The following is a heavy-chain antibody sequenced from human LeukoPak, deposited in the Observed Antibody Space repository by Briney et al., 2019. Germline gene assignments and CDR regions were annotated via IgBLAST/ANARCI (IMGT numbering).Heavy chain of an antibody. CDR2: INPSGGST. V-gene: IGHV1-46*01. CDR3: AKIAAVHFDYYGMDV. J-gene: IGHJ6*02. Sequence: ASVKVSCKASGYTFTSYYMHWVRQAPGQGLEWMGIINPSGGSTSYAQKFQGRVTMTRDTSTSTVYMELSSLRAEDTAVYYCAKIAAVHFDYYGMDVWGQGTTVTVSS. CDR1: GYTFTSYY. D-gene: IGHD6-13*01.